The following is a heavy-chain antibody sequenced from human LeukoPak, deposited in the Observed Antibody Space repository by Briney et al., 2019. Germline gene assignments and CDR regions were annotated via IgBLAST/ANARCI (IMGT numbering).Heavy chain of an antibody. Sequence: PGGSLRLSCAASGFTFSSYWMSWVRQAPGKGLEWVANIKQDGSEKYYVDSVKGRFTISRDNAKNSLYLQMNSLRAEDTAVYYCARRGIAARPGQQLVIISDYYYMDVWGKGTTVTVSS. CDR1: GFTFSSYW. D-gene: IGHD6-6*01. J-gene: IGHJ6*03. CDR3: ARRGIAARPGQQLVIISDYYYMDV. CDR2: IKQDGSEK. V-gene: IGHV3-7*01.